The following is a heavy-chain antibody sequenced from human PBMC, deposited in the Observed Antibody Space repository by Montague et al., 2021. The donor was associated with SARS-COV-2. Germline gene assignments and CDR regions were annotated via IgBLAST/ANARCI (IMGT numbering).Heavy chain of an antibody. CDR2: ISYSGRT. D-gene: IGHD6-13*01. CDR1: GGSISSDDSY. V-gene: IGHV4-31*03. Sequence: TLSLTCIVSGGSISSDDSYWTWIRQPSGKGLEWIGYISYSGRTSYNVSLKSRLTISADTSDNQFSLKLTSMTAADTAVYYCARMYVPAHGTSAASYSDYWGRGTLVTVSS. J-gene: IGHJ4*02. CDR3: ARMYVPAHGTSAASYSDY.